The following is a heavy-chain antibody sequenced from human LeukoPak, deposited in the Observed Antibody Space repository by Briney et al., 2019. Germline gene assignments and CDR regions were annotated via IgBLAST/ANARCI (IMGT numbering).Heavy chain of an antibody. CDR1: GFTFSSYG. Sequence: GGSLRLSCAASGFTFSSYGMHWVRQAPGKGLEWVAFIRYDGSNKYYADSVKGRFTISRDNSKSTLYLQMNSLRAEDTAVYYCASPSIAAAQYFDYWGQGTLVTVSS. CDR3: ASPSIAAAQYFDY. V-gene: IGHV3-30*02. D-gene: IGHD6-13*01. CDR2: IRYDGSNK. J-gene: IGHJ4*02.